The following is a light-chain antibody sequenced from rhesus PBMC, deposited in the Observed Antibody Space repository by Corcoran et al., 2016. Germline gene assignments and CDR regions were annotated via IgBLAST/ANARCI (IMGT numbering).Light chain of an antibody. CDR3: QQYNRAPYS. Sequence: DIQMTQSPSSLSASVGDRVTITFRSSQVISSWLAWYQQKQVKAPKPLINKASSLQSGVPPRISGSGSGTDFTLTISSLWPEDFATYYCQQYNRAPYSFGQGTKVDIK. J-gene: IGKJ2*01. CDR2: KAS. CDR1: QVISSW. V-gene: IGKV1-21*01.